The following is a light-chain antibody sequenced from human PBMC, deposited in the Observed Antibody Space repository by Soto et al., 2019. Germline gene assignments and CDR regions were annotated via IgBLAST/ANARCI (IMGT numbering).Light chain of an antibody. J-gene: IGKJ1*01. CDR2: AAS. CDR1: QSISSY. V-gene: IGKV1-39*01. Sequence: DIQMTQSPSSLSASVGDRVTITCRASQSISSYLNWYQQKPGIAHKLLIYAASSLQSGVPSRFSGSGSGTDFTLTIGSLQPEDFATYYCQQSYSTPWTFGQGTKVEIK. CDR3: QQSYSTPWT.